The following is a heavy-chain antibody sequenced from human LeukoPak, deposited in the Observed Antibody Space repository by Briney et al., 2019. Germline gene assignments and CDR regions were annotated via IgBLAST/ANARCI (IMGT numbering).Heavy chain of an antibody. CDR1: GYSISNGHY. Sequence: PSETLSLTCTVSGYSISNGHYWGWIRQPPGKGLEWIGSISHTGSSYYNPSLKSRVTISVDTSKNQFSLRLSSVTAADTAVYYCAGVYTGSSWDYYYYMDVWGKGTTVTVSS. D-gene: IGHD6-13*01. J-gene: IGHJ6*03. V-gene: IGHV4-38-2*02. CDR3: AGVYTGSSWDYYYYMDV. CDR2: ISHTGSS.